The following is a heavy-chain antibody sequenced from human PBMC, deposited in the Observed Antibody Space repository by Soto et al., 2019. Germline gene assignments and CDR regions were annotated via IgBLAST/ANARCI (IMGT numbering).Heavy chain of an antibody. CDR3: ARGVRLLGSIDP. D-gene: IGHD2-8*02. Sequence: SETLSLTCAVYGGSFSGYYWSWIRQPPGKGLEWIGEINHSGSTNYNPSLKSRVTISVDTSKNQFSLKLSSVTAADTAVYYCARGVRLLGSIDPWGQGTLVTVSS. J-gene: IGHJ5*02. V-gene: IGHV4-34*01. CDR2: INHSGST. CDR1: GGSFSGYY.